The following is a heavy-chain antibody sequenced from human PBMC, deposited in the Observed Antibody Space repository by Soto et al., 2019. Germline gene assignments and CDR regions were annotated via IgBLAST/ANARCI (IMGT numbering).Heavy chain of an antibody. V-gene: IGHV4-30-2*01. J-gene: IGHJ4*02. CDR1: GGSISSGGYS. D-gene: IGHD4-17*01. CDR3: ARASGDYLFDY. CDR2: IYHSGST. Sequence: SETLSLTCAVSGGSISSGGYSWSWIRQPPGKGLEWIGYIYHSGSTYYNPSLKSRVTISVDRSKNQFSLKLSSVTAADTAVYYCARASGDYLFDYWGQGTLVTVSS.